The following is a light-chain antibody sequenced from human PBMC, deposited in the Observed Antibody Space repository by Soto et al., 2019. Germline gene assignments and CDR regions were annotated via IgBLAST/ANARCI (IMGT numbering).Light chain of an antibody. Sequence: EGVLTQSPGTLSLSPGERATLSCRASQGVTTAYLAWYQHKPGQAPRLLIYGASNRATGIPDRFSGSGSGTDFTLTISRLEPEDFAVYSCQQYGSSPLFTFGPGTKVDLK. CDR3: QQYGSSPLFT. V-gene: IGKV3-20*01. CDR2: GAS. J-gene: IGKJ3*01. CDR1: QGVTTAY.